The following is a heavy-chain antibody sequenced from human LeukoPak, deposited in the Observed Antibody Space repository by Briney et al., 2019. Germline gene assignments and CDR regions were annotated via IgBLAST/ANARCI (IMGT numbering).Heavy chain of an antibody. CDR2: IYYSGST. V-gene: IGHV4-31*03. CDR3: ASWYWFGESLQDH. Sequence: SETLSLTCTVSGGSISSGGYYWSWIRQHPGKGLEWIGYIYYSGSTYYNPSLRSRVTISVDTSKNQFSLKLSSVTAADTAVYYCASWYWFGESLQDHWGQGTLVTVSS. J-gene: IGHJ4*02. D-gene: IGHD3-10*01. CDR1: GGSISSGGYY.